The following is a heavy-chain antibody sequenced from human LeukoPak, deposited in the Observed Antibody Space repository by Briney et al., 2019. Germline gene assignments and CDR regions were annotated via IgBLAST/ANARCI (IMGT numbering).Heavy chain of an antibody. Sequence: GESLKISCKGSGYSFTSYLIGWVRQMPGKGLEWMGTIYPGDSDTRYSPSFKGQVTISADKSISTAYLQWSSLKASDTAMYYCARHPSVAGTYFDYWGQGTLVTVSS. J-gene: IGHJ4*02. V-gene: IGHV5-51*01. CDR1: GYSFTSYL. D-gene: IGHD6-19*01. CDR3: ARHPSVAGTYFDY. CDR2: IYPGDSDT.